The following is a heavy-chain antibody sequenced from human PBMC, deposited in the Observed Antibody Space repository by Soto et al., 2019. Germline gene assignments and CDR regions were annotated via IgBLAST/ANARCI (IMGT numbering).Heavy chain of an antibody. CDR1: GLTFSDYY. V-gene: IGHV3-23*01. Sequence: GGSLRLSCEGSGLTFSDYYISWVRQAPGKGLEWVSGFRTGGDDGTTYYADSVKGRFTISRDNSKNTLFLQMNSLRAEDTAIYYCAKKVNSGPGSQYFDYWGQGTLVTVSS. CDR3: AKKVNSGPGSQYFDY. J-gene: IGHJ4*02. CDR2: FRTGGDDGTT. D-gene: IGHD3-10*01.